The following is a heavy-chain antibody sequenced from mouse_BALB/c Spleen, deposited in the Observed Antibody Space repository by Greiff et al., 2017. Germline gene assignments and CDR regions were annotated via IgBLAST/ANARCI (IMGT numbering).Heavy chain of an antibody. CDR2: INPSSGYT. Sequence: LVESGAELARPGASVKMSCKASGYTFTSYTMHWVKQRPGQGLEWIGYINPSSGYTNYNQKFKDKATLTADKSSSTAYMQLSSLTSEDSAVYYCARDDYDVAYWGQGTLVTVSA. CDR3: ARDDYDVAY. V-gene: IGHV1-4*01. CDR1: GYTFTSYT. D-gene: IGHD2-4*01. J-gene: IGHJ3*01.